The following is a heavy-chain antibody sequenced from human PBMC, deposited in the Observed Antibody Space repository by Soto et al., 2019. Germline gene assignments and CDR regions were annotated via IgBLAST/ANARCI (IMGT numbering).Heavy chain of an antibody. Sequence: QVQLQESGPGLVKPSQTLSLTCTVSGGSISSGGYYWSWIRQHPGKGLEWIGYIYYSGSTYYNPSLKSRVTISVDTSKNQFSLKLSSVTAADTAVYYCARDAPPVVPAVEPYYYYYGMDVWGQGTTVTVSS. CDR1: GGSISSGGYY. J-gene: IGHJ6*02. V-gene: IGHV4-31*03. CDR3: ARDAPPVVPAVEPYYYYYGMDV. CDR2: IYYSGST. D-gene: IGHD2-2*01.